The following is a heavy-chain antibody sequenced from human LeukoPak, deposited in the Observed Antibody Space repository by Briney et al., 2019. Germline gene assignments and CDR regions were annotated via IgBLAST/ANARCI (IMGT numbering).Heavy chain of an antibody. CDR1: GGSISIYY. J-gene: IGHJ6*02. D-gene: IGHD3-9*01. V-gene: IGHV4-4*07. CDR2: IYTSGST. Sequence: SSETLSLTCTVSGGSISIYYWSWIRQPAGKGLEWIGRIYTSGSTNYNPSLKSRVTMSVDTSKNQFSLKLSSVTAADTAVYYCARVGYDILTGYYYGMDVWGQGTTVTVSS. CDR3: ARVGYDILTGYYYGMDV.